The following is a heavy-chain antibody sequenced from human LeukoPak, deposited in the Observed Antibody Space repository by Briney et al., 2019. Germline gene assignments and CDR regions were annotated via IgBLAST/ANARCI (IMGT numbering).Heavy chain of an antibody. V-gene: IGHV1-8*01. CDR3: ARGPPQSWQQQLVPWGYYYYYYMDV. J-gene: IGHJ6*03. D-gene: IGHD6-13*01. CDR1: GYTFTNYD. CDR2: MNPNSANT. Sequence: GASVKVSCKASGYTFTNYDINWVRQATGQGLEWMGWMNPNSANTGYAQKFQGRVTMTRNTSISTAYMELSSLRSEDTAVYYCARGPPQSWQQQLVPWGYYYYYYMDVWGKGTTVTVSS.